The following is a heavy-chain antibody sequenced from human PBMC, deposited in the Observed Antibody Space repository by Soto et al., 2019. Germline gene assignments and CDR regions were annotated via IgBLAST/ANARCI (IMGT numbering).Heavy chain of an antibody. J-gene: IGHJ4*02. CDR1: GFIFNNAW. V-gene: IGHV3-15*01. D-gene: IGHD3-16*01. CDR3: TTLNDYSIDY. CDR2: IKSKTDCGTT. Sequence: GVLRLSCAASGFIFNNAWMIWVRQATGKGLEWVGRIKSKTDCGTTDHAAPVRGRFTISRDDSKNTLYLQMNSLKTEDTAVYYCTTLNDYSIDYLGQRTLVAVSS.